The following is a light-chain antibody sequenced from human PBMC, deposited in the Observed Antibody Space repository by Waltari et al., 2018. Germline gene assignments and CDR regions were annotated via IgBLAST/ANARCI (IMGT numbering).Light chain of an antibody. CDR2: DAS. V-gene: IGKV3-15*01. CDR3: QQYNNWPLT. CDR1: QSVSGK. J-gene: IGKJ4*01. Sequence: EIVMTQSPATLSVSPGERATLSCRASQSVSGKLAWYQQKPGQAPRLVIYDASTRATGIPARFSGSGSGTEFTLTISSLQSEDLAVYYCQQYNNWPLTFGGGTKVEIK.